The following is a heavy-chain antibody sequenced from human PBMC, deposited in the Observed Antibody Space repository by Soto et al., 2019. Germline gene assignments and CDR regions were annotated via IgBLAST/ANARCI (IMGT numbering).Heavy chain of an antibody. D-gene: IGHD6-19*01. CDR2: IIPIFGTA. J-gene: IGHJ6*02. CDR3: AKVRYSSPVGYYYGMDV. Sequence: QAQLEQSVGEVKKPGSSVKVSCMASRVAFSKFIVTWVRQAPGLGLEWVGGIIPIFGTANYAQKFQGRVTSTAEESPSPSYMEVNNLRSEDTAVYYCAKVRYSSPVGYYYGMDVWGQGTTVPVSS. V-gene: IGHV1-69*01. CDR1: RVAFSKFI.